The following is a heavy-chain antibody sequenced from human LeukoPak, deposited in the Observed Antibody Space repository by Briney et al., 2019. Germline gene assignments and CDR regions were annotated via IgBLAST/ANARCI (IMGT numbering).Heavy chain of an antibody. J-gene: IGHJ6*02. Sequence: SETLSLTCTVSGGSISSGDYYWSWIRQPPGKGLEWIGYIYYSGSTYYNPSLKSRVTISVDTSKNQFPLKLSSVTAADTAVYYCASREGEYCSSTSCPTHGMDVWGQGTTVTVSS. CDR2: IYYSGST. V-gene: IGHV4-30-4*01. CDR3: ASREGEYCSSTSCPTHGMDV. CDR1: GGSISSGDYY. D-gene: IGHD2-2*01.